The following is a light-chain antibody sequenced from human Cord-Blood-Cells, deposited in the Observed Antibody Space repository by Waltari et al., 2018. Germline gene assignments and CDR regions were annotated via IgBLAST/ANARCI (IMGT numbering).Light chain of an antibody. CDR1: QSISSY. CDR3: QQSYSTPIT. CDR2: AAS. V-gene: IGKV1-39*01. Sequence: DIQLTPSPSSLSASVGHRVPITCRASQSISSYLNWYQQKPGKAPKLLIYAASSLQSGVPSRFSGSGSGTDFTLTISSLQPEDFATYYCQQSYSTPITFGGGTKVEIK. J-gene: IGKJ4*01.